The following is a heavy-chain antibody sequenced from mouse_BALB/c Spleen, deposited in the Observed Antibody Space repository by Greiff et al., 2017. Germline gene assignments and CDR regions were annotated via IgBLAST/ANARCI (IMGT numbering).Heavy chain of an antibody. V-gene: IGHV2-9*02. CDR3: AREDYRYEGAWFAY. J-gene: IGHJ3*01. D-gene: IGHD2-14*01. CDR2: IWAGGST. CDR1: GFSLTSYG. Sequence: VQLQQSGPGLVAPSQSLSITCTVSGFSLTSYGVHWVRQPPGKGLEWLGVIWAGGSTNYNSALMSRLSISKDNSKSQVFLKMNSLQTDDTAMYYCAREDYRYEGAWFAYWGQGTLVTVSA.